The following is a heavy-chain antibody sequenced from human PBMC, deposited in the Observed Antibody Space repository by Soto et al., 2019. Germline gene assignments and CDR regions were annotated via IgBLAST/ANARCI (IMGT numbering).Heavy chain of an antibody. J-gene: IGHJ4*02. CDR2: IYWDDDK. D-gene: IGHD3-10*01. V-gene: IGHV2-5*02. CDR3: ARLPVYGSGSYYTDY. Sequence: QITLKESGPTLVKPTQTLTLTCTFSGFSLSTSGVGVGWIRQPPGKALEWLALIYWDDDKRYSPSLKSRLTITKDTSKNQVVHTMTNMDPVDTATYYCARLPVYGSGSYYTDYWGQGTLVTVSS. CDR1: GFSLSTSGVG.